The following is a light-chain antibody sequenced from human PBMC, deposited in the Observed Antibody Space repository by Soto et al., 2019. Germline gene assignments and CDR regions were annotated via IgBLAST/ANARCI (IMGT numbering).Light chain of an antibody. Sequence: EIVMTQSPDILSVPPGDRATLSCRASESIRSDLAWYQQKPGQAPRLLIFGGSIRAADIPARFSGSGSGTEFTLPIGPLQSEDFAIYYCQQYHDWPTITFGQGTRLETK. V-gene: IGKV3-15*01. CDR3: QQYHDWPTIT. CDR1: ESIRSD. CDR2: GGS. J-gene: IGKJ5*01.